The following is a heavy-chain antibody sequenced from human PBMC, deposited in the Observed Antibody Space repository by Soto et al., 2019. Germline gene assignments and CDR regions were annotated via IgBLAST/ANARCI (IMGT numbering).Heavy chain of an antibody. CDR1: GLTFNRYW. D-gene: IGHD5-18*01. Sequence: GGSLRLSCAASGLTFNRYWMHWVRHAPGKGLVWVSHINTDGSNTNYADSVKGRFTISRDDAKKSVYLQMNSLRVEDTAVYYCARDLMEELIQLWPGGYWGQGTMVTVSS. V-gene: IGHV3-74*01. CDR3: ARDLMEELIQLWPGGY. CDR2: INTDGSNT. J-gene: IGHJ4*02.